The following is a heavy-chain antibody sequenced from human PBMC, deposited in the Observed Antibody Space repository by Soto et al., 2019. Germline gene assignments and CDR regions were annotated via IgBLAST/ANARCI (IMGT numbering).Heavy chain of an antibody. V-gene: IGHV4-31*02. CDR3: ARDRYLQFYDS. Sequence: SATLSLTWTVSGVSISTSINYWTWLRQHPGRGLEYIGSIYHSGSTYYNPSFERRVIISLDKSNNQFSLRLNSVTAADPAMYYCARDRYLQFYDSWGPGTLVTVSS. D-gene: IGHD3-16*01. J-gene: IGHJ4*02. CDR2: IYHSGST. CDR1: GVSISTSINY.